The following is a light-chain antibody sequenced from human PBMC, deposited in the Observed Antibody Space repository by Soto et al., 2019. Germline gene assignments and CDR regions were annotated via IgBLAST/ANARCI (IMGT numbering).Light chain of an antibody. J-gene: IGLJ1*01. CDR1: SSDIGAYDY. Sequence: QYVLTQPASRSGSPGQSTTISCAGTSSDIGAYDYVSWFQQHPGKAPKLMISEVNNRPSGVSNRFSGSKSGNTAYLTISGLQVEDEAEYFCFSFTTNSTHVFATGTK. V-gene: IGLV2-14*01. CDR2: EVN. CDR3: FSFTTNSTHV.